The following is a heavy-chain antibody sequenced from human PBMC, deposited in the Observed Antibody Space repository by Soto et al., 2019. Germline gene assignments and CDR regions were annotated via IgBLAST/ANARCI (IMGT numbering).Heavy chain of an antibody. CDR3: ARGGHVVVVTAALDY. J-gene: IGHJ4*02. CDR2: VNPSGGHT. Sequence: QVQLMQSGAEVKKPGASVKVSCKASGDTFTDYYIHWVRQAPGQGLEWMGTVNPSGGHTTYAQHFLGRVTMTRDTSTSTLYMELTSQTSDDTAIYYCARGGHVVVVTAALDYWGQGTLVTVSS. V-gene: IGHV1-46*01. CDR1: GDTFTDYY. D-gene: IGHD2-21*02.